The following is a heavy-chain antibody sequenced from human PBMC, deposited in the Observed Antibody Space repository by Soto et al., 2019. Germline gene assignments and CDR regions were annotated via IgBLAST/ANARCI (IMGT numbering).Heavy chain of an antibody. D-gene: IGHD2-15*01. CDR2: IIHIFGSA. V-gene: IGHV1-69*19. Sequence: QVQLVQSGAEVKKPGSSVKVSCKAPGGTFSSYAISWVRQAPGQGLEWMGGIIHIFGSANYAQKFQGRVTITDDESTSTGYMELSSLRSEDTAVYYGAISQGGSSSLDIYYYYYYGMDVWGQGTTVTVSS. CDR1: GGTFSSYA. CDR3: AISQGGSSSLDIYYYYYYGMDV. J-gene: IGHJ6*02.